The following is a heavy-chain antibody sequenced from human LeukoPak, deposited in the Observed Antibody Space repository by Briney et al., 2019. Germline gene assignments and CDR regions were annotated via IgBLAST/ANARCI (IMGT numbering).Heavy chain of an antibody. CDR1: GFTFTRYW. CDR3: ARAGEEYYNFWSGYYPLNH. Sequence: GGSLRLSCAASGFTFTRYWMHWVRQSPGKGLVCVSRINSDGSVTNYADSVKGRFTISRDNAKNTVDLQMNRLRAEDTAVYYCARAGEEYYNFWSGYYPLNHWGQGALVTVSS. D-gene: IGHD3-3*01. V-gene: IGHV3-74*01. CDR2: INSDGSVT. J-gene: IGHJ4*02.